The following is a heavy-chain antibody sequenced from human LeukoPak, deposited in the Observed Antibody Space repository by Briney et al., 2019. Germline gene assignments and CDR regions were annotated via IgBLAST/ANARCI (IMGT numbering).Heavy chain of an antibody. V-gene: IGHV4-34*01. CDR1: GGSCDDYY. J-gene: IGHJ5*02. Sequence: SETLSLTCAVHGGSCDDYYCSWIRQPPGKGLEWIGEVHPHGIFYYNSSLTSRVTISIDTSKSQFSLRLTSVTAADTALYYCARGRDRSKAGDLWGQGSLVIVSS. D-gene: IGHD5-24*01. CDR3: ARGRDRSKAGDL. CDR2: VHPHGIF.